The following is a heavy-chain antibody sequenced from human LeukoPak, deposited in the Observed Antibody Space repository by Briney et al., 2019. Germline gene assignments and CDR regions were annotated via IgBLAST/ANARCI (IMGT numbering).Heavy chain of an antibody. J-gene: IGHJ5*01. CDR3: ARAKEYGYNYGPGFGFDP. CDR2: INHSGNT. Sequence: SETLSLTCAVYGGSFSGYYWSWIRQPPGKGLEWIGEINHSGNTNYNPSLKSRVTISVDTSMSQISLKVTSVTAADTAVYYCARAKEYGYNYGPGFGFDPWGQGTPVTVSS. V-gene: IGHV4-34*01. D-gene: IGHD5-18*01. CDR1: GGSFSGYY.